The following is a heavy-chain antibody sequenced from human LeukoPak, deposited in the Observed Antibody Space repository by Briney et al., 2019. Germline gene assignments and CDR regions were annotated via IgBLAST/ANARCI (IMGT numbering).Heavy chain of an antibody. CDR1: GFTFSSYS. J-gene: IGHJ6*02. CDR3: ARDLRDGSSSSYYGMDV. D-gene: IGHD6-6*01. Sequence: GGSLRLSCAASGFTFSSYSMNWVRQAPGKGLEWVSSISSTSIYIYYADSVTRPFTISRDNAKNSLYLQMNSLRAEDTAVYYCARDLRDGSSSSYYGMDVWGQGTTVTVSS. V-gene: IGHV3-21*01. CDR2: ISSTSIYI.